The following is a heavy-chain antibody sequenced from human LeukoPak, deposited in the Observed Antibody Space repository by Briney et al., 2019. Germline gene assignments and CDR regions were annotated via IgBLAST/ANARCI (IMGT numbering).Heavy chain of an antibody. V-gene: IGHV5-51*01. CDR3: ARLAPDYADYWFDP. J-gene: IGHJ5*02. D-gene: IGHD4-17*01. CDR1: GYDFSTKW. Sequence: GESLKIFCKTSGYDFSTKWIGWVRQMPGKGLEWMGIIYPTDSITRYSPSFRGQVTISVDTSISTAYLHWSSLKASDTAIYYCARLAPDYADYWFDPWGQGTLVTVSS. CDR2: IYPTDSIT.